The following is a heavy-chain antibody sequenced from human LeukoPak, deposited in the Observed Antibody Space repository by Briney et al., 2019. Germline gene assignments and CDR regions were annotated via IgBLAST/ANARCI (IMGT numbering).Heavy chain of an antibody. D-gene: IGHD6-13*01. V-gene: IGHV3-7*04. CDR3: ARGQKLAS. Sequence: PGGSLRLSCAASGFTFSSYGMHWVRQAPGKGLEWVANINEDGSDKYYVDSVKGRFTISRDNAENSLYLQMNSLRADDTAVYYCARGQKLASWGQGTLVTVSS. CDR1: GFTFSSYG. J-gene: IGHJ5*02. CDR2: INEDGSDK.